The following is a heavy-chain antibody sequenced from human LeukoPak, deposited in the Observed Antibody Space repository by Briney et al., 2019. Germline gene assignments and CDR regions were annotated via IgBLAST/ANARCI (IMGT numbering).Heavy chain of an antibody. CDR3: AGMRRSGYRVRP. CDR2: ISSSSSYI. V-gene: IGHV3-21*01. Sequence: KTGGSLRLSCAASGFTFSSYSMNWVRQAPGKGLEWVSSISSSSSYIYYADSVKGRFTISRDNAKNSLYLQMNSLRAEDTAVYYCAGMRRSGYRVRPWGQGTLVTVSS. D-gene: IGHD3-22*01. CDR1: GFTFSSYS. J-gene: IGHJ5*02.